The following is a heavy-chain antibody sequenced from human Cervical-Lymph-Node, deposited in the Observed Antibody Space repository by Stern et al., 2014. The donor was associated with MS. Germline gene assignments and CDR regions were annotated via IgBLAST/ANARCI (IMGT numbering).Heavy chain of an antibody. V-gene: IGHV1-69*06. D-gene: IGHD5/OR15-5a*01. CDR2: IIPIFVTA. CDR1: GGTFSSYA. Sequence: QLVQSGAEVKKPGSSVKVSCKASGGTFSSYAISWVRQAPGQGLEWMGGIIPIFVTANNAQKVQGRVTITADKSTSTAYMELSSLTSEDTAIYYCARAWHGGTVSTITAFDVWGQGTMVTVSS. CDR3: ARAWHGGTVSTITAFDV. J-gene: IGHJ3*01.